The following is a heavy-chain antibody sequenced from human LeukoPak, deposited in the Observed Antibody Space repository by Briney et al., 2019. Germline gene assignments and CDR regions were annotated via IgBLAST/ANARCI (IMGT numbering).Heavy chain of an antibody. Sequence: GGSLRLSCAASGFTFSIYAIHWVRQAPGKGLEWVAVISYDGNDKYYADSVKGRFTISRDNAKNSLSLQMNSLRAEDTAVYYCARDQVDRIWYFDYWGQGTLVTVSS. D-gene: IGHD1-14*01. CDR3: ARDQVDRIWYFDY. V-gene: IGHV3-30-3*01. CDR2: ISYDGNDK. CDR1: GFTFSIYA. J-gene: IGHJ4*02.